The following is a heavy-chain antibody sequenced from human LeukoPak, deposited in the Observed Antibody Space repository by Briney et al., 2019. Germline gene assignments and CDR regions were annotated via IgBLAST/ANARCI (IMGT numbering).Heavy chain of an antibody. CDR3: AKPLLSSGSMPSY. CDR2: IRYDGSNK. Sequence: PGGPLRLSCAASGFTCSSYGMRGLRQAPGKGLEWGAFIRYDGSNKYYADSVKGRLTISRDNSKNTLYLQMNSLRAEDTAVYYCAKPLLSSGSMPSYWGQGTLVTVSS. CDR1: GFTCSSYG. J-gene: IGHJ4*02. D-gene: IGHD3-10*01. V-gene: IGHV3-30*02.